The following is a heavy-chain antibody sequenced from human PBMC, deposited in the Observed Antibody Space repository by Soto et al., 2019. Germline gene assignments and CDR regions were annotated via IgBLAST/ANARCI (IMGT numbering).Heavy chain of an antibody. CDR2: IYWDDDK. CDR1: GFSLYSSGVG. Sequence: QITLKESGPTLVKPTQTLTLTCTFSGFSLYSSGVGVGWIRQPPGKAPEWLALIYWDDDKRYSPSLKRRLTITKYTSKNQVALTMTNMDPVDTATYYCAHKPPNMVRGDNWFDPWGQGTLVTVSS. J-gene: IGHJ5*02. CDR3: AHKPPNMVRGDNWFDP. V-gene: IGHV2-5*02. D-gene: IGHD3-10*01.